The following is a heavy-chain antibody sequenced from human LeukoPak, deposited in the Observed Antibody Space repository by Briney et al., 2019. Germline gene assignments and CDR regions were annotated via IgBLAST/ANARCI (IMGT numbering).Heavy chain of an antibody. CDR2: IVVGSGNT. V-gene: IGHV1-58*02. Sequence: SVKVSCKASGFTFTSSAMQWVRQARGQRLEWIGWIVVGSGNTNYAQKFQERVTITRDMSTSTAYMELSSLRSEDTAVYYCARMEMATITLDYWGQGTLVTVSS. D-gene: IGHD5-24*01. J-gene: IGHJ4*02. CDR3: ARMEMATITLDY. CDR1: GFTFTSSA.